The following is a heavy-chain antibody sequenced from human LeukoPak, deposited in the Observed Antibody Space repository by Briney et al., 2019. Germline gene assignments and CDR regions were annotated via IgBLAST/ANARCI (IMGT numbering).Heavy chain of an antibody. CDR1: GFTFDIHA. CDR3: ASEGYSSSWGAFDI. D-gene: IGHD6-6*01. J-gene: IGHJ3*02. Sequence: GGSLRLSCAASGFTFDIHAMAWVRQAPGKGLEWVAAISGSGGSTYYADSVKGWFTISRDNSKNTLYLQISSLKIDDTAVYYCASEGYSSSWGAFDIWGQGTMVTVSS. CDR2: ISGSGGST. V-gene: IGHV3-23*01.